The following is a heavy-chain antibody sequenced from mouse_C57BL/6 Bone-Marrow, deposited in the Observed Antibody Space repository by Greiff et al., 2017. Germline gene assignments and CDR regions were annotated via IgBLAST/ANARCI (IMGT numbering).Heavy chain of an antibody. D-gene: IGHD2-10*02. CDR2: IYPGRGST. J-gene: IGHJ1*03. CDR1: GYTFTSYW. Sequence: QVQLQQPGAELVKPGASVKMSCKASGYTFTSYWITWVKQRPGQGLEWIGDIYPGRGSTNYNEKFKSKATLTVDKSSSPAYMQLSSLTSEDSAVYYCARGRYGPLYWYFDVWGTGTTVTVSS. CDR3: ARGRYGPLYWYFDV. V-gene: IGHV1-55*01.